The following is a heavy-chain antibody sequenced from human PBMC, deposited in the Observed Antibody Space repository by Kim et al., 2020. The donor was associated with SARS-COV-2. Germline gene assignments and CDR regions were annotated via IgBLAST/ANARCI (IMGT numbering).Heavy chain of an antibody. CDR2: IYYSGST. V-gene: IGHV4-31*03. Sequence: SETLSLTCTVSGGSISSGGYYWSWIRQHPGKGLEWIGYIYYSGSTYYNPSLKSRVTISVDTSKNQFSLKLSSVTAADTAVYYCARMDILTDPTGSDYWGQGTLVTVSS. CDR3: ARMDILTDPTGSDY. J-gene: IGHJ4*02. CDR1: GGSISSGGYY. D-gene: IGHD3-9*01.